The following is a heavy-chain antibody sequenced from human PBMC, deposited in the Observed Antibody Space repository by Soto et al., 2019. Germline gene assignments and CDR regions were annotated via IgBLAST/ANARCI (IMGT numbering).Heavy chain of an antibody. D-gene: IGHD3-10*01. CDR3: ARGAMGNYYNDY. CDR1: GFTFSSYW. Sequence: EVQLVESGGGLVQSGGSLRLSCAASGFTFSSYWMHWVRQAPGKGLVWVSRIKGAGISTNYADSVKGRFTISRDNAKDTVFLQMNGLSAYDTAVYYCARGAMGNYYNDYWGQGTLVTVSS. J-gene: IGHJ4*02. V-gene: IGHV3-74*01. CDR2: IKGAGIST.